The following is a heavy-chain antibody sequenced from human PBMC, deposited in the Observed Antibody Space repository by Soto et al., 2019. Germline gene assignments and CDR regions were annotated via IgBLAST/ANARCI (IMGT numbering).Heavy chain of an antibody. CDR3: ARGRVPAAIPGGWFDP. CDR2: INHSGST. CDR1: GGSFSGYY. D-gene: IGHD2-2*02. V-gene: IGHV4-34*01. J-gene: IGHJ5*02. Sequence: PSETLSLTCAVYGGSFSGYYWSWIRQPPGKGLEWIGEINHSGSTNYNPSLKSRVTISVDTSKNQFSLKLSSVTAADTAVYYCARGRVPAAIPGGWFDPWGQGTLVTVSS.